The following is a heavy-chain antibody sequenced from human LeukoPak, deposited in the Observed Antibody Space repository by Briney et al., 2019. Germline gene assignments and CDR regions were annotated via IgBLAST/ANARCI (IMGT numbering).Heavy chain of an antibody. D-gene: IGHD6-19*01. V-gene: IGHV4-59*01. Sequence: SETLSLTCTVSGGSISSYYWSWIRQPPGKGLEWIGYFYYSGSTNYNPSLKSRVTISVDTSQNQFSLKLSSVTAADTAVYYCARARIVVAGIWGQESPHAFDIWGQGTMVTVSS. J-gene: IGHJ3*02. CDR2: FYYSGST. CDR3: ARARIVVAGIWGQESPHAFDI. CDR1: GGSISSYY.